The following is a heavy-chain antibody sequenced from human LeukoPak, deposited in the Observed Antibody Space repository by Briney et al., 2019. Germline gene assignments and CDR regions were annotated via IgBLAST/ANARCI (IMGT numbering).Heavy chain of an antibody. CDR1: GYTLTELS. D-gene: IGHD6-19*01. CDR3: ATVKLGRGSGWSPSFDY. V-gene: IGHV1-24*01. J-gene: IGHJ4*02. CDR2: FDPEDGET. Sequence: ASVKVSCKVSGYTLTELSMHWVRQAPGKGLEWMGGFDPEDGETIYAQKFQGRVTMTEDTSTDTAYMELSSLRSEDTAVYYCATVKLGRGSGWSPSFDYWGQGTLVTASS.